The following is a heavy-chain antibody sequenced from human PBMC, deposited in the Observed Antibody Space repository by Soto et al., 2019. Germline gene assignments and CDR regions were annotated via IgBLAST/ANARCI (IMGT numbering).Heavy chain of an antibody. CDR3: AREGDIWQGDAFDI. V-gene: IGHV3-7*01. CDR2: IKQDGSEK. CDR1: GFTFSSYW. D-gene: IGHD3-16*01. Sequence: GGSLRLSCAASGFTFSSYWMSWVRQAPGKGLEWVSNIKQDGSEKYYVDSVKGRFTISRDNAKNSLYLQMNSLRAEDTAVYYCAREGDIWQGDAFDIWGQGTMVTVSS. J-gene: IGHJ3*02.